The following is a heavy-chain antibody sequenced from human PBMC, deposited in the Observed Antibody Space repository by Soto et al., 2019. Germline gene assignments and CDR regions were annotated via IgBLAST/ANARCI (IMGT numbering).Heavy chain of an antibody. Sequence: GALRLSCAASGFTFSSYAMSWVRQAPGKGLEWVSAISGSGGSTYYADSVKGRFTISRDNSKNTLYLQMNSLRAEDTAVYYCAKAPRIAARPGWFDPWGQGTLVTVSS. CDR2: ISGSGGST. V-gene: IGHV3-23*01. CDR3: AKAPRIAARPGWFDP. D-gene: IGHD6-6*01. J-gene: IGHJ5*02. CDR1: GFTFSSYA.